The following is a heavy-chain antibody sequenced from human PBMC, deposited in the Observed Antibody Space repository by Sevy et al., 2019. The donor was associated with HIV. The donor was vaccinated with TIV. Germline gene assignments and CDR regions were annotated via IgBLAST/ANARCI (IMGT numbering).Heavy chain of an antibody. CDR3: TRRASRVYGDHLNLY. Sequence: GGSLRLSCTASGFTFGDYAMSWFRQAPGRGLEWVGFIRSETYGETTEYAASVKGTFTFSRHDSKSIVYLQMNSLKTEDTSVYYCTRRASRVYGDHLNLYWGQGTLVTVSS. V-gene: IGHV3-49*03. CDR1: GFTFGDYA. CDR2: IRSETYGETT. D-gene: IGHD2-21*02. J-gene: IGHJ4*02.